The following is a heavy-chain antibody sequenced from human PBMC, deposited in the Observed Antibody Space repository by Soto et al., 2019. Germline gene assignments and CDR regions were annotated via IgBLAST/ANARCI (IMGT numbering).Heavy chain of an antibody. CDR3: ARDLAFDRGYDSHHDAFDI. D-gene: IGHD5-12*01. CDR2: ISAYNGNT. CDR1: GYTFTSYG. V-gene: IGHV1-18*01. J-gene: IGHJ3*02. Sequence: QVQLVQSGAEVKKPGASVKVSCKASGYTFTSYGISWVRQAPGQGLEWMGWISAYNGNTNYAQKLQGRVTMTTDTSTSTAYMELRSLGSDDTAVYYWARDLAFDRGYDSHHDAFDIWGQGTMVTVSS.